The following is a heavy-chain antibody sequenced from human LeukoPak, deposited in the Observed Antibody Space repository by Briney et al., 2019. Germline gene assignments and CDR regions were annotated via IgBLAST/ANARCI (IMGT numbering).Heavy chain of an antibody. Sequence: PSQTLSLTCTVSGGSISSGSYYWSWNRQPPGKGLEWIGYIYYSGSTNYNPSLKSRVTISVDTSKNQFSLKLSSVTAADTAVYYCARDSSGWLDAFDIWGQGTMVTVSS. CDR3: ARDSSGWLDAFDI. V-gene: IGHV4-61*01. D-gene: IGHD6-19*01. CDR1: GGSISSGSYY. CDR2: IYYSGST. J-gene: IGHJ3*02.